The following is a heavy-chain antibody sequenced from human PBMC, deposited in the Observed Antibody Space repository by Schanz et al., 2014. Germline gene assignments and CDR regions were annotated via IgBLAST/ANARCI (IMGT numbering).Heavy chain of an antibody. J-gene: IGHJ4*02. V-gene: IGHV7-4-1*02. D-gene: IGHD6-19*01. CDR2: INTNTGNP. Sequence: GPEVKEPGASVKVSCEASRYTFNTYGLNWVRQAPGQGLEWMGWINTNTGNPTYAQGFTGRFVFSLDTSVSTAYLQISSLKAEDTAAYYCTTETIAMAGTFSIWGQGTLVTVSS. CDR1: RYTFNTYG. CDR3: TTETIAMAGTFSI.